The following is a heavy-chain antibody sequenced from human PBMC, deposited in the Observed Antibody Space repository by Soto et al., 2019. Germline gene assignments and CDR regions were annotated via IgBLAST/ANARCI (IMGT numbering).Heavy chain of an antibody. Sequence: QVQLQESGPGLVKPSGTLSLTCAVSGGSISSSNWWSWVRQPPGKGLEWIGEIYHSGSTNYNPSLRSXXTXSXXTSKNQCSLKLSSVTAADTAVYYCAGYGDYGAFDIWGQGTMVTVSS. J-gene: IGHJ3*02. CDR1: GGSISSSNW. D-gene: IGHD4-17*01. CDR2: IYHSGST. V-gene: IGHV4-4*02. CDR3: AGYGDYGAFDI.